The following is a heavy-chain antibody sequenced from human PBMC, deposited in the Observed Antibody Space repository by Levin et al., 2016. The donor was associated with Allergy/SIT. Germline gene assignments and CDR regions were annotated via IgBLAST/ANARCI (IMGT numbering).Heavy chain of an antibody. Sequence: ASVKVSCKASGYTFAGYYIHWVRQAPGQGLEWMGWINPSSGGTHYAQMFQGRVTVTRDTSVSTAYLELTWLTSDDTAIYYCARAYDILTLNWFDPWGQGTLVTVSS. J-gene: IGHJ5*02. D-gene: IGHD3-9*01. CDR3: ARAYDILTLNWFDP. CDR1: GYTFAGYY. CDR2: INPSSGGT. V-gene: IGHV1-2*02.